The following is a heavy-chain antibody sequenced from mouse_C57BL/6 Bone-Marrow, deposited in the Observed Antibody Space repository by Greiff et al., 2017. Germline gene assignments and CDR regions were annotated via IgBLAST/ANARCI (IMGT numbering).Heavy chain of an antibody. Sequence: EVQLVESGGGLVQPGGSLKLSCAASGFTFSDYGMAWVRQAPRQGPEWVAFISNLAYSLYYADTVTGRFTISSENAKNTLYLEMSSLRSEDTAMYYCARQRGTVVEGWFAYWGQGTLVTVSA. CDR2: ISNLAYSL. CDR1: GFTFSDYG. D-gene: IGHD1-1*01. CDR3: ARQRGTVVEGWFAY. J-gene: IGHJ3*01. V-gene: IGHV5-15*01.